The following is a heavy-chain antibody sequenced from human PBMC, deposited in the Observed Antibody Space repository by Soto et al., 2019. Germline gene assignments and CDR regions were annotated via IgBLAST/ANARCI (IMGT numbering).Heavy chain of an antibody. D-gene: IGHD2-2*01. CDR2: IKQDGSEK. Sequence: CLRLSCAASGFTFSSYWMSWVRQAPGKGLEWVANIKQDGSEKYYVDSVKGRFTISRDNAKNSLYLQMNSLRAEDTAVYYCARDSEYQLLQYGVGTLLYLTTVDYWGQGTLVTVSS. CDR3: ARDSEYQLLQYGVGTLLYLTTVDY. V-gene: IGHV3-7*03. J-gene: IGHJ4*02. CDR1: GFTFSSYW.